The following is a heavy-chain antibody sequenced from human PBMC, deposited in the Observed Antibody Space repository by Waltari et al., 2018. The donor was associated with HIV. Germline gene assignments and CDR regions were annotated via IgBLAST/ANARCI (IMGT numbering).Heavy chain of an antibody. CDR1: GFPFDVYA. CDR3: ARPRYASGSAMFYGMDV. J-gene: IGHJ6*02. D-gene: IGHD3-10*01. CDR2: MSYDGLTK. V-gene: IGHV3-30*04. Sequence: QVQLVESGGGVVQPGKSLRLSCAASGFPFDVYAMHWVRRAPGEGVEWVALMSYDGLTKAFADSVTGRFTFSRDNSKNTLVLQMSSLKAEDSGVYYCARPRYASGSAMFYGMDVWGQGTTVTVSS.